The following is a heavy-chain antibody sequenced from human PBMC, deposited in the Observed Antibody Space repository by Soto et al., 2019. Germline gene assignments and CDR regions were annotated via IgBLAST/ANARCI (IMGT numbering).Heavy chain of an antibody. CDR3: ALGGLRTNMLFDW. V-gene: IGHV3-23*01. J-gene: IGHJ4*02. Sequence: GGSLRLSCAVSGVTSSTYAMAWVRQAPGKGLEWVSSITGSDDRTAYAHSVKGRFTISRDNSKNMVYLHMHSLSGDDSAIYFCALGGLRTNMLFDWWGQGTLVTVSS. CDR1: GVTSSTYA. CDR2: ITGSDDRT. D-gene: IGHD1-1*01.